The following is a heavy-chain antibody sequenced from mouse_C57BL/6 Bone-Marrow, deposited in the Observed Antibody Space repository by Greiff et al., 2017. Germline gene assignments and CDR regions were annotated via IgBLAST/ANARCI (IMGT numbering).Heavy chain of an antibody. J-gene: IGHJ1*03. CDR1: GYTFTSYW. Sequence: QVQLKESGAELVKPGASVKMSCKASGYTFTSYWITWVKQRPGQGLEWIGDIYPGSGSTNYNEKFKSKATLTVDTSSSTAYMQLSSLTSEDSAVYYCAREAFYYDYDGWYFDGWGTGTTVTVAS. CDR2: IYPGSGST. V-gene: IGHV1-55*01. D-gene: IGHD2-4*01. CDR3: AREAFYYDYDGWYFDG.